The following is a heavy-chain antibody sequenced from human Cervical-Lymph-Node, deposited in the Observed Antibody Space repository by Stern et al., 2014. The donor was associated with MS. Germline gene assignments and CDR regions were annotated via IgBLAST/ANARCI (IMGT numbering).Heavy chain of an antibody. CDR2: IYYNGST. V-gene: IGHV4-59*01. Sequence: VQLQESGPGLVKPSETLSLTCTVSGGSISSYYWSWIRQPPGKGLEWIGYIYYNGSTNYNPSLQSRVTLSLDKSKNQFSLKRSSVTAADTAVYYCARGIAAAGTFWFDPWGQGTLVTVSS. D-gene: IGHD6-13*01. CDR3: ARGIAAAGTFWFDP. CDR1: GGSISSYY. J-gene: IGHJ5*02.